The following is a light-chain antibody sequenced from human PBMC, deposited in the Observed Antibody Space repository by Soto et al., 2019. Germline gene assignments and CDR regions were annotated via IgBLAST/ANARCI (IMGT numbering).Light chain of an antibody. Sequence: DIQMTQSPSSLSASVGDRFTITCRASQSISNHLNWYQQKPGKAPKLLIFAASSLQSGVPSRFSGSRSGTDFTLTISSLQPEDFATYYCQQANSFPLTFGGGTKVDIK. V-gene: IGKV1-39*01. CDR1: QSISNH. J-gene: IGKJ4*01. CDR2: AAS. CDR3: QQANSFPLT.